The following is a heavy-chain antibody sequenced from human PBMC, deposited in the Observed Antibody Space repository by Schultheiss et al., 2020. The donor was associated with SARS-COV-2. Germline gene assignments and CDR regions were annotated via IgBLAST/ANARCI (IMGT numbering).Heavy chain of an antibody. Sequence: SVKVSCKASGGTFSSYAISWVRQAPGQGLEWMGWISAYNGNTNYAQKFQGRVTITADESTSTAYMELSSLRSEDTAVYYCARFEDDSYYFDYWGQGTLVTVSS. CDR1: GGTFSSYA. CDR2: ISAYNGNT. J-gene: IGHJ4*02. V-gene: IGHV1-69*13. CDR3: ARFEDDSYYFDY. D-gene: IGHD3-3*01.